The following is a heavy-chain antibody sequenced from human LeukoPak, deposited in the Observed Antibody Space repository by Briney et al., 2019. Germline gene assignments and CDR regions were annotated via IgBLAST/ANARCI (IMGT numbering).Heavy chain of an antibody. D-gene: IGHD3-10*01. CDR1: GYTFTSYA. Sequence: ASVKVSCKASGYTFTSYAMHWVRQAPGQRLEWMGWINAGNGNTKYSQKFQGRVTITRDTSASTAYMELSSLRSEDTAVYYCAKQNPTMVRGVIINNWFDPWGQGTLVTVSS. V-gene: IGHV1-3*01. CDR3: AKQNPTMVRGVIINNWFDP. J-gene: IGHJ5*02. CDR2: INAGNGNT.